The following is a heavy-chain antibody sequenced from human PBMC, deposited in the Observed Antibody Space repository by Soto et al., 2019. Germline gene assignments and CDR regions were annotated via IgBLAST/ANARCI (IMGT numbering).Heavy chain of an antibody. D-gene: IGHD2-15*01. CDR3: AQGGDVYCSGGSCYSTNWFDP. CDR2: IIPIFGTA. J-gene: IGHJ5*02. CDR1: GGTFSSYA. Sequence: ASVKVSCKASGGTFSSYAISWVRQAPGQGLEWMGGIIPIFGTANYAQKFQGRVTITADESTSTAYMELSSLRSEDTAVYYCAQGGDVYCSGGSCYSTNWFDPWGQGTLVTVSS. V-gene: IGHV1-69*13.